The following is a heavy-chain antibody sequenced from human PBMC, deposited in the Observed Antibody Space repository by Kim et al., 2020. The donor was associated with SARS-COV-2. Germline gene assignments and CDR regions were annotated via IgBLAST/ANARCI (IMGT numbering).Heavy chain of an antibody. V-gene: IGHV3-30*18. J-gene: IGHJ6*02. Sequence: GGSLRLSCAVSGFTFSSYGMHWVRQAPGKGLEWVAVISYDGSNKYYADSVKGRFTISRDNSKNTLYLQMNSLRAEDTAVYYCAKEFEGMTTVELPSYYYGMGVWGQGTTVTVSS. CDR1: GFTFSSYG. CDR3: AKEFEGMTTVELPSYYYGMGV. CDR2: ISYDGSNK. D-gene: IGHD4-17*01.